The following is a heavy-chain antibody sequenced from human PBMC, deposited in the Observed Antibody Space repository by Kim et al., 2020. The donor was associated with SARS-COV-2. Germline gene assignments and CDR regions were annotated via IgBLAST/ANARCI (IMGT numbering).Heavy chain of an antibody. Sequence: GSLRLSCAASGFTFSSYAMSWVRQAPGKGLEWVSAISGSGGYTYYADSVKGRFTISRDNSKNTLYLQMNSLRAEDTAVYYCAKDDFWSGPNDYWGQGTLVTVSS. V-gene: IGHV3-23*01. CDR2: ISGSGGYT. D-gene: IGHD3-3*01. CDR3: AKDDFWSGPNDY. J-gene: IGHJ4*02. CDR1: GFTFSSYA.